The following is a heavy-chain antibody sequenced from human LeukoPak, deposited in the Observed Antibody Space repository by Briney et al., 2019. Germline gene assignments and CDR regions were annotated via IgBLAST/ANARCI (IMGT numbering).Heavy chain of an antibody. CDR1: GYTFTGYY. Sequence: ASVKVSCKASGYTFTGYYMHWVRQAPGRGLEWMGWINPNSGGTNYAQKFQGRVTMTRDTSISTAYKELSRLRSDDTAVYYCARDMDYYDSSGETDYWGQGTLVTVSS. CDR3: ARDMDYYDSSGETDY. CDR2: INPNSGGT. V-gene: IGHV1-2*02. J-gene: IGHJ4*02. D-gene: IGHD3-22*01.